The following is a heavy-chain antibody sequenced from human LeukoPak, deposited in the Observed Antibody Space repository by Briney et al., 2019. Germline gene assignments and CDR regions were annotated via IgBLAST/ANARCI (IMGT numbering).Heavy chain of an antibody. V-gene: IGHV3-21*01. D-gene: IGHD2-15*01. CDR3: ARAYCGGGSCYSGDDFDI. CDR2: IGSSSTYI. J-gene: IGHJ3*02. Sequence: PGGSLRLSCAASGFTFSNYRMNWVRQAPGKGLEWVSSIGSSSTYIYYADSVKGRFTISRDNAKNSLYLQMNSLRAEDTAVYYCARAYCGGGSCYSGDDFDIWGQGTMVTVSS. CDR1: GFTFSNYR.